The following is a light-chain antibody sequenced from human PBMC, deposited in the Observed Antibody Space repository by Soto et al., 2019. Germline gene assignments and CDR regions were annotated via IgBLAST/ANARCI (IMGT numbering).Light chain of an antibody. Sequence: EVVLTQSPATLSVSPGDRATLSCRASQSVSRNLAWYQQTPGQAPRLLLYGASTRATGVPARFSGSGSATEFTLSISSLQSEDVAVYYCQQYGDWPPETFGQGTKLEI. CDR3: QQYGDWPPET. CDR2: GAS. CDR1: QSVSRN. J-gene: IGKJ2*01. V-gene: IGKV3-15*01.